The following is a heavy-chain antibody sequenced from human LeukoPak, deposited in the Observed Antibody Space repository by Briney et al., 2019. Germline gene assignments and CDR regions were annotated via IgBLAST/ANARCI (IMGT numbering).Heavy chain of an antibody. V-gene: IGHV3-11*06. Sequence: GGSLRLSCAASGFTFSDYYMSWIRQAPGKGLEWVSYISSSSSYIYYADSVKGRFTISRDNAKNSLYLQMNSLRAEDTAVYYCARVANYYDRPPDYWGQGTLVTVSS. D-gene: IGHD3-22*01. J-gene: IGHJ4*02. CDR1: GFTFSDYY. CDR2: ISSSSSYI. CDR3: ARVANYYDRPPDY.